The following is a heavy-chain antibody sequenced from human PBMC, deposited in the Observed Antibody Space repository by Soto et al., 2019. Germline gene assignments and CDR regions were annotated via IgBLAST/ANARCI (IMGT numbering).Heavy chain of an antibody. CDR1: GYRFTSYW. V-gene: IGHV5-51*01. Sequence: GESLTISCRTSGYRFTSYWIAWVRQMPGKGLEWMGIIFPSDSDTRYSPSFQGQVTISADRSTSTVFLQWASLKASDTAVYFCARKDKSGYFNSFDPRGPVPLVTLSS. D-gene: IGHD3-22*01. CDR2: IFPSDSDT. CDR3: ARKDKSGYFNSFDP. J-gene: IGHJ5*02.